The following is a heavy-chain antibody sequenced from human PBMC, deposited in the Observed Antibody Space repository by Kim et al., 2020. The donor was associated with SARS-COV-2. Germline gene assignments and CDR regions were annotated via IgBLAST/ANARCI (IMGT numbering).Heavy chain of an antibody. CDR3: ARQGITMVRGANSWFDP. Sequence: SETLSLTCTVSGGSISSSSYYWGWIRQPPGKGLEWIGSIYYSGSTYYNPSLKSRVTISVDTSKNQFSLKLSSVTAADTAVYYCARQGITMVRGANSWFDPWGQGTLVTVSS. V-gene: IGHV4-39*01. D-gene: IGHD3-10*01. CDR2: IYYSGST. J-gene: IGHJ5*02. CDR1: GGSISSSSYY.